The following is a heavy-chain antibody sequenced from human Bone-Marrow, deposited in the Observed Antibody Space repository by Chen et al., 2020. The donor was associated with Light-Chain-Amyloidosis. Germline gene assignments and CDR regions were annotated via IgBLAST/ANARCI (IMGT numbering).Heavy chain of an antibody. Sequence: QLQLQESGPGLVKPSETLSLTCTVSGGSISSSRYYWGWIRQPPGKGLEWIGSIYYSGSTYYNPSLKSRVTISVDTSNNQFSLNLRSVTAADTAVYYCAGPCSSGGYDIPMVLCWGQGTLVTVSS. CDR3: AGPCSSGGYDIPMVLC. CDR1: GGSISSSRYY. D-gene: IGHD5-18*01. CDR2: IYYSGST. J-gene: IGHJ4*02. V-gene: IGHV4-39*01.